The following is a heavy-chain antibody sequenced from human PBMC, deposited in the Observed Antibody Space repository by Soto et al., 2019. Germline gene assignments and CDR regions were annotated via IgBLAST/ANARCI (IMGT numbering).Heavy chain of an antibody. Sequence: GGSLRLSCAASGFTFSSYWMSWVRQAPGKGLEWVANIKQDGSEKYYVDSVKGRFTISRDNAKKSLYLQMNSLRAEDTAVYYCAIMIFGLDTDHWGQGTLVTVSS. J-gene: IGHJ5*02. CDR3: AIMIFGLDTDH. CDR2: IKQDGSEK. CDR1: GFTFSSYW. D-gene: IGHD3-3*01. V-gene: IGHV3-7*01.